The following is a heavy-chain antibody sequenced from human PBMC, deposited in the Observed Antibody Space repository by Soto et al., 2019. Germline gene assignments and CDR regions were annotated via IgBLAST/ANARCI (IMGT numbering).Heavy chain of an antibody. Sequence: PSETLSLTCAVSGGSISSSNWWSWVRQPPGKGLEWIGEIYHSGSTNYNPSLKSRVTISVDNSKNQFSLKLSSVTAADTAVYYCAKGPPGIATAGTPDYWGQGTLVTVSS. CDR3: AKGPPGIATAGTPDY. D-gene: IGHD6-13*01. CDR2: IYHSGST. CDR1: GGSISSSNW. V-gene: IGHV4-4*02. J-gene: IGHJ4*02.